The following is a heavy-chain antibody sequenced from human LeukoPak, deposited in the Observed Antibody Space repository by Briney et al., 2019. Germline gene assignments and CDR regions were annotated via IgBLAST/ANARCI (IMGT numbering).Heavy chain of an antibody. CDR3: ARGLSGYASSLGY. Sequence: GGSLRLSCAASGFTFNNYNMNWVRQAPGKGLEWVSSISSISSSYIYYADSVKGRFTISRDNARNSLYLQMNSLRAEDTAVYYCARGLSGYASSLGYWGQGTLVTVSA. D-gene: IGHD6-6*01. CDR2: ISSISSSYI. J-gene: IGHJ4*02. CDR1: GFTFNNYN. V-gene: IGHV3-21*01.